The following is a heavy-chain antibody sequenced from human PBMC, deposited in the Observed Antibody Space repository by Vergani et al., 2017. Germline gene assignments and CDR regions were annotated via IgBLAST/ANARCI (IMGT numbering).Heavy chain of an antibody. D-gene: IGHD2-2*02. CDR3: ATIGYRRWGYYFGY. J-gene: IGHJ4*02. CDR2: ICHTEDT. V-gene: IGHV4-4*03. Sequence: QVQLQESGPGLVKPPGTLSLTCAVSGDSISSNNCWTWVRQPPGKGLEWIGEICHTEDTKYSPSLKSRVTVSVDESRNLFSLRLNSVTAADTAVYYCATIGYRRWGYYFGYWGQGILGTLSS. CDR1: GDSISSNNC.